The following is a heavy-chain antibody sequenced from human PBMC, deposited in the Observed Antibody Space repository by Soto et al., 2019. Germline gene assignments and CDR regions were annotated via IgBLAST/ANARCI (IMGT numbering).Heavy chain of an antibody. Sequence: ASVKVSCKVSGYTLTELSMRWVRQAPGKGLEWMGGFDPEDGETIYAQKFQGRVTMTEDTSTDTAYMELSSLRSEDTAVYYCATRSPNLCSGGSCYPDVFDYWG. CDR2: FDPEDGET. CDR3: ATRSPNLCSGGSCYPDVFDY. D-gene: IGHD2-15*01. CDR1: GYTLTELS. V-gene: IGHV1-24*01. J-gene: IGHJ5*01.